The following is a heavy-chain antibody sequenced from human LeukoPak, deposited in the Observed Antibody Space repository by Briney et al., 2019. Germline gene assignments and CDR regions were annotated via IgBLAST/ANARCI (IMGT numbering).Heavy chain of an antibody. D-gene: IGHD2-15*01. CDR1: GGTFSSYT. J-gene: IGHJ4*02. CDR3: ARGLPSCKHYY. V-gene: IGHV1-69*02. Sequence: ASLKVSCKASGGTFSSYTISWVRQAPGQGLEWMGTIIPILGIANYAQKFQGRVTITADKSTSTAYMELSSLRSEDTAVYYCARGLPSCKHYYWGQGTLVTVSS. CDR2: IIPILGIA.